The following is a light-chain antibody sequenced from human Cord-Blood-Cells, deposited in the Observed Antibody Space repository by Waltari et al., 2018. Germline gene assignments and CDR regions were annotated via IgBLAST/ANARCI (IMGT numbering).Light chain of an antibody. J-gene: IGLJ3*02. CDR2: DHN. CDR3: GTWDSGLSAGV. Sequence: QSVLTQPPSVSAAPGQKVTISCSGSSSNIGNNYVSWYQQLPGTAPKLLIYDHNKRPSGIPDRFSGSKSGTSATLGITGLQTGDEADYYCGTWDSGLSAGVFGGGTKLTVL. CDR1: SSNIGNNY. V-gene: IGLV1-51*01.